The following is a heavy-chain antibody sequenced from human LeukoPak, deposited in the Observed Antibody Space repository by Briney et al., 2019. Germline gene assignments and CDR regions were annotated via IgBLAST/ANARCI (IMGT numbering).Heavy chain of an antibody. CDR1: GFTFSSYS. V-gene: IGHV3-21*01. Sequence: PGGSLRLSCEGSGFTFSSYSMIWVRQAPGKGLEWVSSIRGDSTETRHADSLMGRFTISRDNAKKSLHLQMNRMRAEDTAVYYCARGHFGVVLDYWGQGTLVTVSS. CDR3: ARGHFGVVLDY. J-gene: IGHJ4*02. D-gene: IGHD3-3*01. CDR2: IRGDSTET.